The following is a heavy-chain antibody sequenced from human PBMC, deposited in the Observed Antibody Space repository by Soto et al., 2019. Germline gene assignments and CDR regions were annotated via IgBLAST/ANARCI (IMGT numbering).Heavy chain of an antibody. V-gene: IGHV3-30*14. CDR1: GFTFRSYA. CDR3: ARSSPITGTTFGLAY. J-gene: IGHJ4*02. D-gene: IGHD1-20*01. Sequence: GGSLRLSCAASGFTFRSYAMHSVRQAPGKGLEWVATISYDENNRYYTDSVKGRFTISRDNSKNTLYLQMNSLRAEDTAVYYCARSSPITGTTFGLAYWGQGTLVTVSS. CDR2: ISYDENNR.